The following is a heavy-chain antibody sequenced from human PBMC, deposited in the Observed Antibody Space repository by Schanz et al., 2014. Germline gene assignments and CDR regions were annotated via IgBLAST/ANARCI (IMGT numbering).Heavy chain of an antibody. CDR1: GFTFSDYY. V-gene: IGHV3-23*04. Sequence: EVQVVESGGGLVQPGGSLRLSCAASGFTFSDYYMTWVRQAPGKGLEWVSSISAGGTNTYYADSVKGRFTLSRDNSKNTLYLQMNSLRPEDTAVYYCAKEDRNHNSDYVYWGQGTLVTVSS. D-gene: IGHD3-22*01. J-gene: IGHJ4*02. CDR3: AKEDRNHNSDYVY. CDR2: ISAGGTNT.